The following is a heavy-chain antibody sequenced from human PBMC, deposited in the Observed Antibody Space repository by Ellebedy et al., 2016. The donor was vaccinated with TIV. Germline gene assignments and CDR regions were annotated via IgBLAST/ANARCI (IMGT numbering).Heavy chain of an antibody. D-gene: IGHD2-21*02. CDR1: GFTFSNYA. CDR2: ISGSIGST. Sequence: GGSLRLXCVASGFTFSNYAMSWVRQAPGKGLEWVSGISGSIGSTYYADSVKGRFTISRDNSKNTLYLQMSGLTAEDTAVYYCAKDRDANPFSWFDPWGQGTLVTVSS. V-gene: IGHV3-23*01. J-gene: IGHJ5*01. CDR3: AKDRDANPFSWFDP.